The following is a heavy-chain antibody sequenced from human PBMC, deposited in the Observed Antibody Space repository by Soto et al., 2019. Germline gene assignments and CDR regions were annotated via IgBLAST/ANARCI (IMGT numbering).Heavy chain of an antibody. J-gene: IGHJ6*02. V-gene: IGHV3-53*01. D-gene: IGHD6-13*01. CDR1: GFTVSSNY. CDR2: IDSGGST. Sequence: GGSLRLSCAASGFTVSSNYMSWVRQAPGKGLAWVSVIDSGGSTYYADSVKGRFTNSRDNPKNKQYLQMNSLRAVDRAVYYCARDRLSGIAAAGTIRTYYYCGMDVWGQGNTVTVSS. CDR3: ARDRLSGIAAAGTIRTYYYCGMDV.